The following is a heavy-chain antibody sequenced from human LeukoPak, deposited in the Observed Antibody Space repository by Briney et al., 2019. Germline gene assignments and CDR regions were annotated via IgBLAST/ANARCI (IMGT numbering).Heavy chain of an antibody. J-gene: IGHJ2*01. CDR2: IKSKTDGGTT. V-gene: IGHV3-15*01. D-gene: IGHD1-1*01. Sequence: GGSLRLSCAASGFTFTSAWMSWVRQAPGKGLEWIGRIKSKTDGGTTDYAAPVKGRFTISRDDSENTLYLQMNSLKTEDTAVYFCTTETNWYFDLWGRGTLVTVSS. CDR1: GFTFTSAW. CDR3: TTETNWYFDL.